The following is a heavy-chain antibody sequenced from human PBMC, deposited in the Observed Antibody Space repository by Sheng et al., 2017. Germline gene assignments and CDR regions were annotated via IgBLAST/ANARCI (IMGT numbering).Heavy chain of an antibody. CDR2: INHSGST. CDR1: GGSFNDYY. D-gene: IGHD3-10*01. CDR3: ARRHMGGFGSGSRESSFDY. V-gene: IGHV4-34*01. J-gene: IGHJ4*02. Sequence: QVQLQQWGAGLLKPSETLSLTCAVYGGSFNDYYWSWIRQAPGKGLEWIGEINHSGSTNYNPSLKSRVTISVDTSKNQFSLKLSSVTAADTAVYYCARRHMGGFGSGSRESSFDYWGQGTLVTVSS.